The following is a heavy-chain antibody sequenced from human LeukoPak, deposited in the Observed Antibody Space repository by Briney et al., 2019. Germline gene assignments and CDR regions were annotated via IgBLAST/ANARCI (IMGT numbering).Heavy chain of an antibody. Sequence: SETLSLTCTVFGGSISSSSYYWGWIRQPPGKGLEWIGSIYYSGSTYYNPSLKSRVTISVDTSKNQFSLKLSSVTAADTAVYYCARRRGGSQGGRGFDPWGQGTLVTVSS. J-gene: IGHJ5*02. V-gene: IGHV4-39*01. CDR3: ARRRGGSQGGRGFDP. CDR2: IYYSGST. CDR1: GGSISSSSYY. D-gene: IGHD2-15*01.